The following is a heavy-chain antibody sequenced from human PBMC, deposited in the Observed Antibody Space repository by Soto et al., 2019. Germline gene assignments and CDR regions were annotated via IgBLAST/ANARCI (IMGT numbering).Heavy chain of an antibody. CDR2: IYSGGST. CDR3: ARDKRGMVREDYGMDV. J-gene: IGHJ6*02. V-gene: IGHV3-53*04. CDR1: GFTVSSNY. D-gene: IGHD3-10*01. Sequence: GGSLRLTCAASGFTVSSNYMSWVRQAPGKGLEWVSVIYSGGSTYYADSVKGRFTISRHNSKNTLYLQMNSLRAEDTAVYYCARDKRGMVREDYGMDVWGQGTTVTVSS.